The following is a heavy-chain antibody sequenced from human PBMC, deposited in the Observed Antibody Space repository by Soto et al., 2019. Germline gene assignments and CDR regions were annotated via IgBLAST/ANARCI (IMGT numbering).Heavy chain of an antibody. CDR1: GGSFSCYY. D-gene: IGHD2-8*02. CDR3: ARDKITGLFDY. CDR2: INHSGST. J-gene: IGHJ4*02. V-gene: IGHV4-34*01. Sequence: SETLSLTCAVYGGSFSCYYWTWIRQPPGTGLEWIGEINHSGSTNYNPSLKSRVTISVDTSKNQFSLKLTSMTAADTAVYYCARDKITGLFDYWGQGTLVTVSS.